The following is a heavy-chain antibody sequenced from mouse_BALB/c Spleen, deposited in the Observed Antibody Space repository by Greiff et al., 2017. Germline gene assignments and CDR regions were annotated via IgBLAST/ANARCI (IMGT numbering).Heavy chain of an antibody. CDR1: GFTFSSFG. CDR3: AREGPYGYVDY. CDR2: ISSGSSTI. V-gene: IGHV5-17*02. Sequence: EVQGVESGGGLVQPGGSRKLSCAASGFTFSSFGMHWVRQAPEKGLEWVAYISSGSSTIYYADTVKGRFTISRDNPKNTLFLQMTSLRSEDTAMYYCAREGPYGYVDYWGQGTTLTVSS. J-gene: IGHJ2*01. D-gene: IGHD2-2*01.